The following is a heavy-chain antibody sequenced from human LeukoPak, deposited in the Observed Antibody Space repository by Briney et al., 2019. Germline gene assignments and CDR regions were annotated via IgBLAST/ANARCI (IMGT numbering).Heavy chain of an antibody. V-gene: IGHV3-74*01. J-gene: IGHJ4*02. Sequence: GGSLRLSCAASGFSFGSFEMNWVRQAPGKGLVWVSRINSDGSSTSYADSVKGRFTISRDNAKNTLYLQMNSLRAEDTAVYYCARAQFDYWGQGTLVTVSS. CDR3: ARAQFDY. CDR1: GFSFGSFE. CDR2: INSDGSST.